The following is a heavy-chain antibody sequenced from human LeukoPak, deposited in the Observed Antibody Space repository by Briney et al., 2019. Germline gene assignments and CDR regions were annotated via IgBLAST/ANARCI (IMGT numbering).Heavy chain of an antibody. CDR3: ARVGATKTRLDY. D-gene: IGHD1-26*01. J-gene: IGHJ4*02. CDR2: IKQDGSEK. V-gene: IGHV3-7*01. CDR1: RFTFSRYG. Sequence: GGSLRLSCTASRFTFSRYGMHWVRQAPGKGLEWVANIKQDGSEKYYVDSGKGRFTISKDNAKNSLYLQMNSLRAEDTDVYYCARVGATKTRLDYWGQGTLVTVSP.